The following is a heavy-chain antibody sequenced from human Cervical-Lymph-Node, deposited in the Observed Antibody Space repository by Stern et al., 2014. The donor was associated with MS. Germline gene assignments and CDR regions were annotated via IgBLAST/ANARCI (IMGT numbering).Heavy chain of an antibody. CDR1: GFSFSSYA. CDR3: ARGGVGAIT. D-gene: IGHD1-26*01. J-gene: IGHJ4*02. CDR2: ISSNGSRT. V-gene: IGHV3-64*01. Sequence: EVQLVESGGGLVHPWGSLRLSCAASGFSFSSYAMHLVRQAPGEGLEFVSAISSNGSRTYYASSVEVRFTISRDNSKNTLYLQMGSLRTDDMAVYYCARGGVGAITWGQGTLVTVSS.